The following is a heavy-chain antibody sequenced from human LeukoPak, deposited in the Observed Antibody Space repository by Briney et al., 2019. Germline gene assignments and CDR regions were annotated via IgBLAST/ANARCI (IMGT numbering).Heavy chain of an antibody. CDR1: GGTFSSYA. V-gene: IGHV1-69*01. CDR3: ARAGAYCGGDCYTDDAFDI. D-gene: IGHD2-21*02. CDR2: IIPIFGTA. J-gene: IGHJ3*02. Sequence: SVKVSCKASGGTFSSYAISWVRQAPGQGLEWMGGIIPIFGTANYAQKFQGRVTITADESTSTAYMELSSLRSEDTAVYYCARAGAYCGGDCYTDDAFDIWGQGTMVTVSS.